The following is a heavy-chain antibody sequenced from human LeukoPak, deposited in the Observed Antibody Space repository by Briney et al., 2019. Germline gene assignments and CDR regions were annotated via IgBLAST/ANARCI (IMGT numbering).Heavy chain of an antibody. D-gene: IGHD1-26*01. Sequence: GGSLRLSCAASGFTVSINYMSWVRQAPGEGLEWGSVIYSGGSTYYAASVKGRFTITNNNTKNTLYLQINSLRAEDTALYYCASSVRGATEYYFDYWGQGTLVTVSS. J-gene: IGHJ4*02. V-gene: IGHV3-53*01. CDR1: GFTVSINY. CDR3: ASSVRGATEYYFDY. CDR2: IYSGGST.